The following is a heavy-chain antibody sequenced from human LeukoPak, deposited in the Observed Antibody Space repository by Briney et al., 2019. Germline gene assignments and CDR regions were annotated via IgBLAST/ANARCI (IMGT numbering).Heavy chain of an antibody. V-gene: IGHV3-23*01. CDR2: ISGSGGST. CDR3: AKAYSGYEYYYYYMDV. Sequence: GGSLILSWSASGVTFSSDAMSWVRQAPGKGLDWVSAISGSGGSTYYADSVKGRFTISRDNSKNTLYLQMNSLRAEDTAVYYCAKAYSGYEYYYYYMDVWGKGTTVTVSS. J-gene: IGHJ6*03. CDR1: GVTFSSDA. D-gene: IGHD5-12*01.